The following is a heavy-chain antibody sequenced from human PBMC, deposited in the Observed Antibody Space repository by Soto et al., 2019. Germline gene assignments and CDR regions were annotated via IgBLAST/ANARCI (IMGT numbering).Heavy chain of an antibody. V-gene: IGHV5-10-1*01. CDR1: GYSFTSYW. CDR3: ARLGGDFSPFDP. J-gene: IGHJ5*02. Sequence: GESLKISRKGSGYSFTSYWISWVRQMPGKGLEWMGRIDPSDSYTNYSPSFQGHVTISADKSISTAYLQWSSLKASDTAMYYCARLGGDFSPFDPWGQGTLVTVSS. CDR2: IDPSDSYT. D-gene: IGHD2-21*02.